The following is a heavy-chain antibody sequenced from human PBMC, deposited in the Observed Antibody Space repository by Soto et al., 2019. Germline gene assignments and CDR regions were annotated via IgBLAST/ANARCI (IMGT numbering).Heavy chain of an antibody. Sequence: PGGSLRLSCAASGFTFDDYAMHWVRQAPGKGLEWVSGISWNSGSIGYADSVKGRFTISRDNAKNSLYLQMNRLRAEDTALYYCAKDADDKYYYDSSGENWLDPWGQATLVTVSS. V-gene: IGHV3-9*01. D-gene: IGHD3-22*01. CDR3: AKDADDKYYYDSSGENWLDP. CDR1: GFTFDDYA. CDR2: ISWNSGSI. J-gene: IGHJ5*02.